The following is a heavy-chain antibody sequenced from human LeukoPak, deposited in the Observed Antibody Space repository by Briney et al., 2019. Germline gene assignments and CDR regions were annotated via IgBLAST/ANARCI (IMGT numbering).Heavy chain of an antibody. Sequence: ASVKVSCKASGYTFTGYYMHWVRQAPGQGLEWMGWINPNSGGTNYAQKFQGRVTMTRDTSISTAYMELSRLRSDDTAVYYCARHWSYGYYFDYWGQGTLVTVSS. CDR1: GYTFTGYY. D-gene: IGHD5-18*01. CDR3: ARHWSYGYYFDY. V-gene: IGHV1-2*02. CDR2: INPNSGGT. J-gene: IGHJ4*02.